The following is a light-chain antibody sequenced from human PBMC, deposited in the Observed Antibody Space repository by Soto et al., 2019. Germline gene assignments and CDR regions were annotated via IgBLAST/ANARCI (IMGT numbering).Light chain of an antibody. V-gene: IGKV1-5*01. CDR1: QCIAGG. CDR3: QQYNSYSRT. Sequence: DIQMTQSPSTLSASVGDRVTITCRAGQCIAGGLAWYQQKPGKAPNLRASDSSSLESGVPSRFSRSGSGTEFPLTIDSLQPDDLATCFLQQYNSYSRTLGQGTKVAMK. J-gene: IGKJ1*01. CDR2: DSS.